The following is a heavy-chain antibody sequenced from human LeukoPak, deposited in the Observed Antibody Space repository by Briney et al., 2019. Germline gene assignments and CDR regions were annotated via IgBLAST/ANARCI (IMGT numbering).Heavy chain of an antibody. J-gene: IGHJ4*02. CDR1: GFTFSSYS. V-gene: IGHV3-21*01. D-gene: IGHD5-24*01. Sequence: GGSLRLSCAASGFTFSSYSMNWVRQAPGKGLEWVSSISSSSSYIYHADSVKGRFTISRDNAKNSLYLQMNSLRAEDTAVYYCARDRWDGNFDYWGQGTLVTVSS. CDR2: ISSSSSYI. CDR3: ARDRWDGNFDY.